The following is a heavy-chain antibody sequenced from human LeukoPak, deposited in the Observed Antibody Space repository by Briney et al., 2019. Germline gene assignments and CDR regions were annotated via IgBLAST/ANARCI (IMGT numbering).Heavy chain of an antibody. CDR3: AGVDIVATIAWFDP. CDR2: IYYSGST. D-gene: IGHD5-12*01. V-gene: IGHV4-59*01. J-gene: IGHJ5*02. CDR1: GGSISSYY. Sequence: SETLSLTCTVSGGSISSYYWSWIRQPPGKGLEWIGYIYYSGSTNYNPSLKSRVTISVDTSKNQFSLKLSSVTAADTAVYYCAGVDIVATIAWFDPWGQGTLVTVSS.